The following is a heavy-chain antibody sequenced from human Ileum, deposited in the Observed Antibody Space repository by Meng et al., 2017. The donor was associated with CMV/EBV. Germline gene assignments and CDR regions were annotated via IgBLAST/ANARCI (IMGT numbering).Heavy chain of an antibody. V-gene: IGHV3-48*03. CDR1: GFLFSTYE. D-gene: IGHD5-12*01. CDR2: ISTSGTVI. CDR3: TRRLPFNGYDW. Sequence: GEALKTSCAASGFLFSTYEFNWVRQAPGKGLEWVSYISTSGTVIQYGDSVQGRFTMSRDNAKNSLYLQMNGLRAEDTAVYYCTRRLPFNGYDWWGQGTLVTVSS. J-gene: IGHJ4*02.